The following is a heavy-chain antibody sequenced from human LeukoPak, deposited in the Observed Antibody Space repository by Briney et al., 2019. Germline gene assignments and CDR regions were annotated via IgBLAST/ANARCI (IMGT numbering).Heavy chain of an antibody. CDR1: GYTFTGYY. CDR3: ARVGPPDYDYVWGSSNDY. V-gene: IGHV1-2*02. D-gene: IGHD3-16*01. J-gene: IGHJ4*02. Sequence: ASVKVSCKASGYTFTGYYMHWVRQAPGQGLEWMGWINPNSGGTNYAQKLQGRVTMTTDTSTSTAYMEMRSLRSDDTAVYYCARVGPPDYDYVWGSSNDYWGQGTLVTVSS. CDR2: INPNSGGT.